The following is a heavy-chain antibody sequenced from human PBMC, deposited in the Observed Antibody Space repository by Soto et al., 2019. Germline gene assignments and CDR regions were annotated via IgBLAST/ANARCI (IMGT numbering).Heavy chain of an antibody. D-gene: IGHD1-26*01. CDR2: ISGSGGST. J-gene: IGHJ4*02. CDR3: ASRGSGNYYDY. Sequence: EVQLLESGGGLVQPGGSLRLSCAASGFTFSSYAMRWVRQAPGKGLEWVSAISGSGGSTYYADSVKCRFTISRDNSKNTLYLQMNSLRAEDTAVYYCASRGSGNYYDYWGQGTLVTVSS. CDR1: GFTFSSYA. V-gene: IGHV3-23*01.